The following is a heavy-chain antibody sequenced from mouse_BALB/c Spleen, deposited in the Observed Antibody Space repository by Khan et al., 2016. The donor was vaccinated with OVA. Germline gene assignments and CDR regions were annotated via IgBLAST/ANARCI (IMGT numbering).Heavy chain of an antibody. CDR1: GYTFTDYY. D-gene: IGHD1-2*01. Sequence: QVQLKQSGAELARPGASVKLSCKASGYTFTDYYINWVKQRTGQGLEWIGEISPGSGDTYYTEKFKGKATLTADKSSSTAYMQLSSLPSEASAVYFWARRNYFGYTFAYWGQGTLVTVSA. J-gene: IGHJ3*01. V-gene: IGHV1-77*01. CDR2: ISPGSGDT. CDR3: ARRNYFGYTFAY.